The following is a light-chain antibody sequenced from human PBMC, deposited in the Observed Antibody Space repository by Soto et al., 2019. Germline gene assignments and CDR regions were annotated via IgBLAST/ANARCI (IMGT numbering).Light chain of an antibody. J-gene: IGKJ1*01. CDR1: HGVSSGY. CDR3: QQYNTWPT. Sequence: EIVLTQCPGALSLSPGERATFSCRAGHGVSSGYVAWYQQKPGQAPRLLIYGASSRATGIPDRFRASASGTDFTLTISRLEPEDFAVYYCQQYNTWPTFGQGTKVDIK. CDR2: GAS. V-gene: IGKV3-20*01.